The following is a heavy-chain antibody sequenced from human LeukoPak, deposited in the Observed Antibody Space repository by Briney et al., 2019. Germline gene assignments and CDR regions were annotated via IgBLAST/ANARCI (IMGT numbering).Heavy chain of an antibody. CDR3: ARDGSSSPPYYYYGMDV. D-gene: IGHD6-6*01. J-gene: IGHJ6*02. V-gene: IGHV4-59*01. CDR2: IYYSGST. Sequence: SETLSLTCTVSGGSISSYYWSWIRQPPGKGLEWIGYIYYSGSTNYNPSLKSRVTISVDTSKNQFSLKLSPVTAADTAVYYCARDGSSSPPYYYYGMDVWGQGTTVTVSS. CDR1: GGSISSYY.